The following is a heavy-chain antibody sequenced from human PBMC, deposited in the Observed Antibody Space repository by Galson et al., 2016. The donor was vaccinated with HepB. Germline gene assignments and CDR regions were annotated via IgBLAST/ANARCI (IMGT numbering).Heavy chain of an antibody. D-gene: IGHD1-26*01. CDR2: IYASGIT. J-gene: IGHJ4*02. Sequence: SLRLSCAASGFTVSDNYVSWVRQPPGKGLEWVSGIYASGITFYADSVKGRFTIDNSKNTLFLQMNSLRVEDTAVYYCVGSHYRSSSDYWGQGTLVTVSS. V-gene: IGHV3-53*01. CDR1: GFTVSDNY. CDR3: VGSHYRSSSDY.